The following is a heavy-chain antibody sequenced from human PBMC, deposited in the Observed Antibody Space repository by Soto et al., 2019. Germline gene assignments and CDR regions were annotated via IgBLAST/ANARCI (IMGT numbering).Heavy chain of an antibody. CDR2: IYYSGST. V-gene: IGHV4-59*01. D-gene: IGHD1-1*01. Sequence: SETLSLTCTVSGGSISSYYWSWIRQPPGKGLEWIGYIYYSGSTNYNPSLKSRVTISVDTSKNQFSLKLSSVTAADTAVYYCARLPSNWNRPYFFYGMDVWGQGTTVTASS. CDR1: GGSISSYY. CDR3: ARLPSNWNRPYFFYGMDV. J-gene: IGHJ6*02.